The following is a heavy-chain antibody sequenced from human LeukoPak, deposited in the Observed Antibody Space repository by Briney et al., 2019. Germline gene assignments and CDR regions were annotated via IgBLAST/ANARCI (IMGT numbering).Heavy chain of an antibody. V-gene: IGHV1-2*02. CDR2: INLNSGGT. Sequence: ASVKVSCKASGYTFTAYYMHWVRQAPGQGLEWMGWINLNSGGTNYAQKLQGRVTMTRDTSISAAYMDLSRLGSDDTAVYYCARVAGGDWYYFDFWGQGTLVTVSS. CDR3: ARVAGGDWYYFDF. D-gene: IGHD2-21*02. J-gene: IGHJ4*02. CDR1: GYTFTAYY.